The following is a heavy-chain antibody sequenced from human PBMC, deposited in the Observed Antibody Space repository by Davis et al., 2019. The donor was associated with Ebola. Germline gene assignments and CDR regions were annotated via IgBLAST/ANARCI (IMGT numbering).Heavy chain of an antibody. CDR1: GFTFSSYG. CDR2: INAGNGNT. D-gene: IGHD3-10*01. CDR3: AGSIWFGESHYYGMDV. J-gene: IGHJ6*02. V-gene: IGHV1-3*01. Sequence: GGSLRLSCAASGFTFSSYGMHWVRQAPGQRLEWMGWINAGNGNTKYSPKFQGRVTITRDTSASTAYMELSSLRSEDTAVYYCAGSIWFGESHYYGMDVWGQGTTVTVSS.